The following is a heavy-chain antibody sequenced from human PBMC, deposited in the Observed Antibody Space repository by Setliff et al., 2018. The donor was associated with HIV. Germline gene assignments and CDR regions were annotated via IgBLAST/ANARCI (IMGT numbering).Heavy chain of an antibody. CDR1: GESISGSSYS. CDR2: ITYSGSA. Sequence: PSETLSLTCTVSGESISGSSYSWGWIRQPPGKGPEWIGSITYSGSARYNPSLKSRVAISVDMSKNQFSLRVSSVTAADTAVYYCARHGDYSYFYYYYMDVWGKGTTVTVSS. D-gene: IGHD4-17*01. V-gene: IGHV4-39*01. J-gene: IGHJ6*03. CDR3: ARHGDYSYFYYYYMDV.